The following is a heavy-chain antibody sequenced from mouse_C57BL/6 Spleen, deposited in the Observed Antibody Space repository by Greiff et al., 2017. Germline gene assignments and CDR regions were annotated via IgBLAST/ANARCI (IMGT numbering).Heavy chain of an antibody. CDR3: ARDGSSGDYYAMDY. J-gene: IGHJ4*01. CDR1: GFTFSDYY. Sequence: EVQLVESEGGLVQPGSSMKLSCTASGFTFSDYYMAWVRQVPEKGLEWVANINYDGSSTYYLDSLKSRFIISRDNAKNILYLQMSSLKSEDTATYYCARDGSSGDYYAMDYWGQGTSVTVSS. V-gene: IGHV5-16*01. D-gene: IGHD1-1*01. CDR2: INYDGSST.